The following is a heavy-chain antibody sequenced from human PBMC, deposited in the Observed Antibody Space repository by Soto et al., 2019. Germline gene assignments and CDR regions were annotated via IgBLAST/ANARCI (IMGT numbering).Heavy chain of an antibody. CDR1: GFSLSTSGVG. J-gene: IGHJ4*02. V-gene: IGHV2-5*02. CDR2: IYSDDDK. D-gene: IGHD3-10*02. Sequence: QITLKESGPPLVKPTQTLTLTCTFSGFSLSTSGVGVGWIRQPPGKALEWLALIYSDDDKRYSPSLKSRLTXLKDNSKHQLVLTMPNMDPVDTATYYCAHLYGPVRYWGPGTLVTVSS. CDR3: AHLYGPVRY.